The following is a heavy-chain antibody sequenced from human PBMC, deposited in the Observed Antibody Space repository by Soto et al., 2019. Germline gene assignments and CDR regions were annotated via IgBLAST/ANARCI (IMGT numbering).Heavy chain of an antibody. Sequence: GGSLRLSCAASGFTFSSYAMSWVRQAPGKGLEWVSAISGSGGSTYYADSVKGRFTISRDNSKNTLYLQMNSLRAEDTAVYYCAKSGFSWHEGPPIPHFDYWGQGTLVTVSS. V-gene: IGHV3-23*01. CDR1: GFTFSSYA. CDR2: ISGSGGST. CDR3: AKSGFSWHEGPPIPHFDY. D-gene: IGHD6-13*01. J-gene: IGHJ4*02.